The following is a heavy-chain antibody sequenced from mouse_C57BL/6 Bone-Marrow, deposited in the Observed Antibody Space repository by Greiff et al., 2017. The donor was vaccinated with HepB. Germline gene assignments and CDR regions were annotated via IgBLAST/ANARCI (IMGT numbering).Heavy chain of an antibody. V-gene: IGHV3-8*01. D-gene: IGHD1-1*01. CDR3: ARYTYGSSYPYWYFDV. CDR1: GYSITSDY. J-gene: IGHJ1*03. CDR2: ISYSGST. Sequence: EVMLVESGPGLAKPSQTLSLTCSVTGYSITSDYWNWIRKFPGNKLEYMGYISYSGSTYYNPSLKSRISITRDTSKNQYYLQLNSVTTEDTATYYCARYTYGSSYPYWYFDVWGTGTTVTVSS.